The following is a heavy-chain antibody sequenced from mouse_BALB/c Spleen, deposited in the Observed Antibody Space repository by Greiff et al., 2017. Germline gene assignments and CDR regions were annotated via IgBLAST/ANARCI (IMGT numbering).Heavy chain of an antibody. CDR3: ARQRGVYYGSSYDWYFDV. D-gene: IGHD1-1*01. Sequence: EVKLVESGGGLVKPGGSLKLSCAASGFAFSSYDMSWVRQTPEKRLEWVAYISSGGGSTYYPDTVKGRFTISRDNAKNTLYLQMSSLKSEDTAMYYCARQRGVYYGSSYDWYFDVWGAGTTVTVSS. CDR1: GFAFSSYD. CDR2: ISSGGGST. V-gene: IGHV5-12-1*01. J-gene: IGHJ1*01.